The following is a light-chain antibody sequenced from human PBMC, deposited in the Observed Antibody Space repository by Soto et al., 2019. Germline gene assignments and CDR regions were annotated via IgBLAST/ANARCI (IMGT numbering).Light chain of an antibody. CDR1: SSDVGGYNY. CDR3: SSYAGSNNLVV. V-gene: IGLV2-8*01. CDR2: EVS. J-gene: IGLJ2*01. Sequence: HSALTQPPSASGSPGQSVTISCTGTSSDVGGYNYVSWYQQHPGKAPKLMIYEVSKRPSGVPDRFSGSKSGNTASLTVSGRQAEDEADYYCSSYAGSNNLVVFGGGTKLTVL.